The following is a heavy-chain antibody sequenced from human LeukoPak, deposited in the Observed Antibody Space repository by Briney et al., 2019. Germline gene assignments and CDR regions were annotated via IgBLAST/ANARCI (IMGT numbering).Heavy chain of an antibody. V-gene: IGHV3-33*06. J-gene: IGHJ4*02. Sequence: GGSLRLSCAASGFTFSSYGMHWVRQAPGKGLEWVAVIWYDGSNKYYADSVKGRFTISGDNSKNTLYLQMNSLTAEDTAVYYCAKDSVPYYYGSGSYPDYWGQGTLVTVSS. CDR3: AKDSVPYYYGSGSYPDY. CDR2: IWYDGSNK. D-gene: IGHD3-10*01. CDR1: GFTFSSYG.